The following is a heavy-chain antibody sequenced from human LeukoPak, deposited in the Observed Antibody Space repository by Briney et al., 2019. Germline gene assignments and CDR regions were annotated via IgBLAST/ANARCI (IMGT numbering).Heavy chain of an antibody. D-gene: IGHD1-14*01. CDR2: IIPIFGTA. CDR1: GGTFSSYA. CDR3: ARGTLWSHAFDI. V-gene: IGHV1-69*01. J-gene: IGHJ3*02. Sequence: SVKVSCKASGGTFSSYAISWVRQAPGQGLEWMGGIIPIFGTANYAQKFQGRVTITADESTSTAYVELSSLRSEDTSVYYCARGTLWSHAFDIWGQGTMVTVSS.